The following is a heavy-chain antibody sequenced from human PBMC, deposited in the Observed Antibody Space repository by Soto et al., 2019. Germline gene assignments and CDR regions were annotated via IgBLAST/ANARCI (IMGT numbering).Heavy chain of an antibody. V-gene: IGHV3-30*18. CDR2: ISYDGSNK. Sequence: PGGSLRLSCAASGFTFSSYGMHWVRQAPGKGLEWVAVISYDGSNKYYADSVKGRFTISRDNSKNTLYLQMNSLRAEDTAVYYCAKDRNCSSTSCSYYYYYGMDVWGQGTTVTVSS. D-gene: IGHD2-2*01. CDR1: GFTFSSYG. J-gene: IGHJ6*02. CDR3: AKDRNCSSTSCSYYYYYGMDV.